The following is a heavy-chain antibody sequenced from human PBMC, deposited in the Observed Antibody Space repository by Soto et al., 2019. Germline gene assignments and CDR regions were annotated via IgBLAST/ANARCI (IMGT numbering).Heavy chain of an antibody. CDR1: GFTFSAYA. CDR2: ISGTSPST. D-gene: IGHD3-3*02. J-gene: IGHJ4*02. V-gene: IGHV3-23*01. Sequence: EVQLLESGGGLVQPGGSLRLSCAASGFTFSAYAMSWGRQAPGTGLEWVSAISGTSPSTYYADSVQGRFSISTDSSRKTLVLQMNTLRAEDTAVYFCATRIFGVEYWGQGTLVTVSS. CDR3: ATRIFGVEY.